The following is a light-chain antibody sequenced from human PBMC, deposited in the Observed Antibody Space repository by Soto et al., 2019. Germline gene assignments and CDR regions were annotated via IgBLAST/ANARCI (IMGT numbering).Light chain of an antibody. Sequence: QSVMTQPAAVSGSPGQSIGLSCTGTISDVGTYDYVSWYQQHPNRAPKLMIYEVRNRPSGVSNRFSGSKSVNTATLTISGLQAEDEADYYCSSHTITNTRVFGTGTKVTVL. CDR1: ISDVGTYDY. CDR3: SSHTITNTRV. CDR2: EVR. J-gene: IGLJ1*01. V-gene: IGLV2-14*03.